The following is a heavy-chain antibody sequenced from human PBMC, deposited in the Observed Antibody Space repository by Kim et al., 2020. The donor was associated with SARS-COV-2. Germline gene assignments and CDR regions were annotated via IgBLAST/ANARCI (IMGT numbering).Heavy chain of an antibody. Sequence: SETLSLTCAVYGGSFSGYYWSWIRQSPGKGLEWIGEINHSGSTNYNPSLKSRVTISVDTSKNQFSLKLSSVTAADTAVYYCANFGHGLWFDPWGQGTLVTVSS. CDR3: ANFGHGLWFDP. CDR2: INHSGST. J-gene: IGHJ5*02. V-gene: IGHV4-34*01. D-gene: IGHD3-10*01. CDR1: GGSFSGYY.